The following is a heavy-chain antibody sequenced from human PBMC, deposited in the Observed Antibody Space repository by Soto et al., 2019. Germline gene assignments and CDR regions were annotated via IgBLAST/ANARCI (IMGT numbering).Heavy chain of an antibody. CDR3: ARGWGLYSTSWYRFDP. CDR1: GDSVSSNSAA. CDR2: TYYRSKWYN. V-gene: IGHV6-1*01. D-gene: IGHD6-13*01. Sequence: SQTLSLTCAISGDSVSSNSAAWNWIRQSPSRGLEWLGRTYYRSKWYNDYAVSVKSRITINPDTSKNQFSLQLNFVTPEDTVVYYCARGWGLYSTSWYRFDPWGQGTLVTVSS. J-gene: IGHJ5*02.